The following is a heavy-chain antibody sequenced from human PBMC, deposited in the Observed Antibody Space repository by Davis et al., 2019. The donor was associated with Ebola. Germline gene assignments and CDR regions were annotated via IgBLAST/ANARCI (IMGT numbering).Heavy chain of an antibody. CDR1: GFTFSSHW. CDR3: AMNTAMVH. Sequence: GESLKISCAASGFTFSSHWMHWVRQVPGKGLVWVSRINGDGSRTTYADSVKGRFTISRDNTKNTLYLQMNSLRAEDTAVYYCAMNTAMVHWGQGTLVTVSS. CDR2: INGDGSRT. J-gene: IGHJ4*02. V-gene: IGHV3-74*01. D-gene: IGHD5-18*01.